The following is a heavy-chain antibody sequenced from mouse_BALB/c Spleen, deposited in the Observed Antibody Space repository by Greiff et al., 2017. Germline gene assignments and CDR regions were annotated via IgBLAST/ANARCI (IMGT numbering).Heavy chain of an antibody. D-gene: IGHD1-1*02. Sequence: VQLQQSGPELVKPGASVKMSCKASVYTFTSYVMHWVKQKPGQGLEWIGYINPYNDGTKYNEKFKGKATLTSDKSSSTAYMELSSLTSEDSAVYYCSYGWFAYWGQGTLVTVSA. CDR2: INPYNDGT. V-gene: IGHV1-14*01. J-gene: IGHJ3*01. CDR1: VYTFTSYV. CDR3: SYGWFAY.